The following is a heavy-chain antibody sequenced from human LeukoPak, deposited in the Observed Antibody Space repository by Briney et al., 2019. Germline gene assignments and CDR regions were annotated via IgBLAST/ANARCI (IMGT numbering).Heavy chain of an antibody. J-gene: IGHJ5*02. CDR1: GYTFTSYG. V-gene: IGHV1-18*01. Sequence: ASVRVSCKASGYTFTSYGISWVRQAPGQGLEWMGWTSAYNGNTNYAQKLQGRVTMTTDTSTSTAYMELRSLRSDDTAVYYCARIQYYGSGKGFDPWGQGTLVTVSS. D-gene: IGHD3-10*01. CDR3: ARIQYYGSGKGFDP. CDR2: TSAYNGNT.